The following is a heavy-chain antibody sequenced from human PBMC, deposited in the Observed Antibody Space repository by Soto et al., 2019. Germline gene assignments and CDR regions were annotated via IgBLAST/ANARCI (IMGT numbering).Heavy chain of an antibody. CDR3: ARGLHRITIFGVVNDYYYYRDV. V-gene: IGHV1-8*01. CDR2: MNPNSGNT. J-gene: IGHJ6*03. Sequence: QVQLVQSGAEVKKPGASVKVSCKASGYTFTSYDINWVRQATGQGLEWMGWMNPNSGNTGYAQKFQGRVTRSMNTTISTAYKELSSLRSEDTDVYYCARGLHRITIFGVVNDYYYYRDVWGKGTTVTVSS. D-gene: IGHD3-3*01. CDR1: GYTFTSYD.